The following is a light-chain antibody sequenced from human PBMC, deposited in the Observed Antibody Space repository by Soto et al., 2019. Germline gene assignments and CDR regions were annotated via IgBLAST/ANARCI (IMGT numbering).Light chain of an antibody. J-gene: IGKJ4*01. CDR2: DAS. CDR1: QSVSSY. V-gene: IGKV3-11*01. CDR3: QQRSNWPLLT. Sequence: EIVLTQSPATLSLSPGERATLSCRASQSVSSYLAWYQQKPGQAPRLLIYDASNRATGIPARFSGSGSGTDFTLTIRSLEPEEFAVYYCQQRSNWPLLTFGGGTKVEIK.